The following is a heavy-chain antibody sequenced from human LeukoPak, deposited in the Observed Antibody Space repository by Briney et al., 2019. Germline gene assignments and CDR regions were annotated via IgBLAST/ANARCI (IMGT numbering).Heavy chain of an antibody. CDR1: GYTFTRYY. CDR3: ARDGGNIPVS. Sequence: ASVKVSCKASGYTFTRYYVHWVRQAPGQGLEWIGIINPSGGNTGYAQKFQGRVTMTRDMSTSTVYMELSSLRSDDTAVYYCARDGGNIPVSWGQGTLVTASS. D-gene: IGHD2/OR15-2a*01. CDR2: INPSGGNT. J-gene: IGHJ5*02. V-gene: IGHV1-46*01.